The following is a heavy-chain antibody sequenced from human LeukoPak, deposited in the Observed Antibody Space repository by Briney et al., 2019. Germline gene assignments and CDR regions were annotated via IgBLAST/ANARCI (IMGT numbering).Heavy chain of an antibody. Sequence: GRSLRLSCAASGFIFSRHALHWVRQAPGKGLEWVAVTSYDEREKYYADSVKGRFTISRDDSKSTLYLQMNSLRADDTAVYYCAGAYGSSSPASRYFDYWGQGTLVTVSS. CDR2: TSYDEREK. J-gene: IGHJ4*02. D-gene: IGHD6-13*01. V-gene: IGHV3-30*04. CDR3: AGAYGSSSPASRYFDY. CDR1: GFIFSRHA.